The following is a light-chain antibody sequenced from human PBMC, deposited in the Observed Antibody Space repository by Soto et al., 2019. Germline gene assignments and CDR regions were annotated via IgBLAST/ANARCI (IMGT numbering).Light chain of an antibody. CDR2: DAS. J-gene: IGKJ4*01. CDR1: QDISNY. V-gene: IGKV1-33*01. CDR3: QHYDNLPPLT. Sequence: DIQITQSPSSLSASVGDRVTITCQASQDISNYLNWYQQKPGKAPKLLIYDASNLETGVPSRFSVSGSGTDFTCTISSLQTEDIATYYCQHYDNLPPLTFGGGTKVEIK.